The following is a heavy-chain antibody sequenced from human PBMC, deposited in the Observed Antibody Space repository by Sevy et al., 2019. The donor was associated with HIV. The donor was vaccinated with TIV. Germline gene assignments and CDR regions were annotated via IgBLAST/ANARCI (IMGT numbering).Heavy chain of an antibody. CDR1: GLTFDNYD. Sequence: GSLRPPCAASGLTFDNYDFNLVRQAPGKGPEWASRVPGSGEYTDYADFVKGRFTISRDNTKNKLYLQMNSLRAEDTALYYCAKDQGGWGNFDYWGQGTLVTVSS. CDR3: AKDQGGWGNFDY. J-gene: IGHJ4*02. V-gene: IGHV3-23*01. D-gene: IGHD6-19*01. CDR2: VPGSGEYT.